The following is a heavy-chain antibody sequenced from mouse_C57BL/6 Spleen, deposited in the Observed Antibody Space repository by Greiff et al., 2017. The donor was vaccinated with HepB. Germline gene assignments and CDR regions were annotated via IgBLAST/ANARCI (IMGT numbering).Heavy chain of an antibody. D-gene: IGHD1-1*01. CDR3: ARGGSTVVATGYWYFDV. CDR1: GYTFTSYW. J-gene: IGHJ1*03. CDR2: IYPGSGST. Sequence: QVQLQQPGAELVKPGASVKMSCKASGYTFTSYWITWVKQRPGQGLEWIGDIYPGSGSTNYNEKFKSKATLTVDTSSSTAYMQLSSLTSEDSAVYYCARGGSTVVATGYWYFDVWGTGTTVTVSS. V-gene: IGHV1-55*01.